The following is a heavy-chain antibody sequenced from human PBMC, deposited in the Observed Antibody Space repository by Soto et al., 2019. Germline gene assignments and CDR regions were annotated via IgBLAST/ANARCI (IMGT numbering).Heavy chain of an antibody. V-gene: IGHV1-69*01. CDR2: IIPIFGTA. D-gene: IGHD3-3*01. Sequence: QVQLVQSGAEVKKPGSSVKVSCKASGGTFSSYAISWVRQAPGQGLEWMGGIIPIFGTANYAQKFRGRVTITADESTSTAYMELSSLRSEDTAVYYCARGGYYDFWSGYYEDYWGQGTLVTVSS. J-gene: IGHJ4*02. CDR3: ARGGYYDFWSGYYEDY. CDR1: GGTFSSYA.